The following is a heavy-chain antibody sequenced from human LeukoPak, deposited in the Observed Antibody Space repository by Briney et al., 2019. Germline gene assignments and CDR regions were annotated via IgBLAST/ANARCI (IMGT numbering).Heavy chain of an antibody. Sequence: PGGSLRLSCAASEFTFDDYAMSWVRQAPGKGLEWVSGINWNGGSTGYADSVKGRFTISRDDAKNSLYLQMNSLRAEDTALYYCARVRVVWDVGDAFDIWGQGTKVTVSS. D-gene: IGHD1-26*01. V-gene: IGHV3-20*04. CDR1: EFTFDDYA. J-gene: IGHJ3*02. CDR2: INWNGGST. CDR3: ARVRVVWDVGDAFDI.